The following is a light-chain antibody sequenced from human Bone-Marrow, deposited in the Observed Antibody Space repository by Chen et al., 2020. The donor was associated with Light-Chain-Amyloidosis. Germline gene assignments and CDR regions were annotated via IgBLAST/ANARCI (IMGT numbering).Light chain of an antibody. CDR3: SSYTSSSAWV. CDR1: STDDGGHNY. J-gene: IGLJ3*02. CDR2: DVS. Sequence: QSALPQPASVSGSPGQSITISCTGTSTDDGGHNYVSWYQQHPGKAPKLMISDVSPRPSVVSNRFSGSKPGTTASLTISGLQAEDEADYYCSSYTSSSAWVFGGGTKLTVL. V-gene: IGLV2-14*03.